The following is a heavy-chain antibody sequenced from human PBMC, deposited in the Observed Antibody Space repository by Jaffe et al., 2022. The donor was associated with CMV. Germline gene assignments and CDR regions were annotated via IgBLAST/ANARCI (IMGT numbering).Heavy chain of an antibody. V-gene: IGHV3-72*01. J-gene: IGHJ5*02. CDR3: ARENGGVANWFDP. D-gene: IGHD3-16*01. CDR2: TRNKANSYTT. Sequence: EVQLVESGGGLVQPGGSLRLSCAASGFTFSDHYMDWVRQAPGKGLEWVGRTRNKANSYTTEYAASVKGRFTISRDDSKNSLYLQMNSLKTEDTAVYYCARENGGVANWFDPWGQGTLVTVSS. CDR1: GFTFSDHY.